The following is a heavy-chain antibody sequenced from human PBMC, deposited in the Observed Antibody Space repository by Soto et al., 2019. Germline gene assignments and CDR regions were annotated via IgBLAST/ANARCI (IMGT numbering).Heavy chain of an antibody. Sequence: PSETLSLTCTVSGGSISSYYWSWIRQPPVKGLEWIGYIYYSGNTNYNPSLKSRVTISVDTSKNQFSLRLSSVTAADTAVYYCARLRRYGDYHFDSWGRGTLVTVSS. D-gene: IGHD4-17*01. V-gene: IGHV4-59*08. CDR3: ARLRRYGDYHFDS. CDR2: IYYSGNT. CDR1: GGSISSYY. J-gene: IGHJ4*02.